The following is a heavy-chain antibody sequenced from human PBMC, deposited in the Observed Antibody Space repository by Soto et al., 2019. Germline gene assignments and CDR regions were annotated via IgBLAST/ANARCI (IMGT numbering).Heavy chain of an antibody. Sequence: ASVKVSCKASGYTFTSYDINWVRQATGQGLEWMGWMNPNSGNTGYAQKFQGRVTMTRNTSISTAYMELSSLRSEDTAVYYCARAQPHIVVVPADICWGGACYYYGMDVWGQGTKVTVYS. V-gene: IGHV1-8*01. CDR1: GYTFTSYD. J-gene: IGHJ6*02. CDR2: MNPNSGNT. CDR3: ARAQPHIVVVPADICWGGACYYYGMDV. D-gene: IGHD2-2*01.